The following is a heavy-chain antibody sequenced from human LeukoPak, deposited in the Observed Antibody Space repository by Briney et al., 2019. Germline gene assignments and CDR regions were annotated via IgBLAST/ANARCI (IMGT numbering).Heavy chain of an antibody. J-gene: IGHJ4*02. CDR1: RYNFTSYY. V-gene: IGHV1-46*01. D-gene: IGHD3-16*02. Sequence: ASVKVSCKASRYNFTSYYIHWVRQAPGQGLEWMGIINPSGGSTSYAQKFQGRVTMTRDTSTTTVYIELSSLRSEDTAVYYCARDIPYEVTFGGVTVMGSFVLDYWGQGTLVTVSS. CDR3: ARDIPYEVTFGGVTVMGSFVLDY. CDR2: INPSGGST.